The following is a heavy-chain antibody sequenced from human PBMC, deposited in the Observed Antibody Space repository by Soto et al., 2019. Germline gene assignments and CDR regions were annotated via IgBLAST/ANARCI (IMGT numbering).Heavy chain of an antibody. D-gene: IGHD1-1*01. CDR2: ISAYNGNT. V-gene: IGHV1-18*01. Sequence: ASVKVSCKASGYTFTSYGISWVRQAPGQGLEWMGWISAYNGNTNYAQKLQGRVTMTTDTSTSTAYMELRSLRSDDTAVYYCASISSVVEPISRVYYGMDVWGQGTTVTVSS. CDR1: GYTFTSYG. CDR3: ASISSVVEPISRVYYGMDV. J-gene: IGHJ6*02.